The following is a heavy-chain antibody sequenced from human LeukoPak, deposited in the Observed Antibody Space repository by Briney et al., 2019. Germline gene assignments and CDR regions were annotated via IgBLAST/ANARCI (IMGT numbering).Heavy chain of an antibody. CDR1: GGSISSGDYY. J-gene: IGHJ4*02. CDR2: IYYSGST. Sequence: SQTLSLTCTVSGGSISSGDYYWSWIRQHPGKGLEWIGYIYYSGSTYYNPSLESRVTISLDTSKNQFSLKLSSVAAADTAVYYCARYHYGYDYWGQGTLVTVSS. V-gene: IGHV4-31*03. CDR3: ARYHYGYDY. D-gene: IGHD3-10*01.